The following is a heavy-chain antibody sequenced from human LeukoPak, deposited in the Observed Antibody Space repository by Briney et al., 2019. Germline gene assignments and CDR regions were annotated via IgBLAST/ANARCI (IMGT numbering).Heavy chain of an antibody. J-gene: IGHJ2*01. Sequence: SETLSLTCTVSGYSISSSYYWGWIRQPPGKGLEWIGSIYHSGSTYYNPSLKSRVTISVDTSKNQYSLKLSSVTAADTAVYYCARDLTLAFTVTTSYFDLWGRGTLVTVSS. D-gene: IGHD4-11*01. V-gene: IGHV4-38-2*02. CDR1: GYSISSSYY. CDR3: ARDLTLAFTVTTSYFDL. CDR2: IYHSGST.